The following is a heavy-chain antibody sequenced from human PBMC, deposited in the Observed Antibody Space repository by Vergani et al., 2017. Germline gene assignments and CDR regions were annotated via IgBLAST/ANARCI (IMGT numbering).Heavy chain of an antibody. Sequence: QVQLQESGPGLVKPPGTLPLTCAVSGDSISSNNCWTWVRQPPGKGLEWIGEICHTEDTKYSPSLKRRVTVSVDESRNLFSLRLNSVTAADTAVYYCATIGYRRWGYYFDYWGQGILVTVSS. V-gene: IGHV4-4*03. CDR3: ATIGYRRWGYYFDY. CDR2: ICHTEDT. CDR1: GDSISSNNC. J-gene: IGHJ4*02. D-gene: IGHD2-2*02.